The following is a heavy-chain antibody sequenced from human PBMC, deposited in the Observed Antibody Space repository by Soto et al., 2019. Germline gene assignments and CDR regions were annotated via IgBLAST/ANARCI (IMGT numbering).Heavy chain of an antibody. CDR1: GFTFNIYA. CDR2: ISRYGDFT. D-gene: IGHD3-22*01. CDR3: AKDSYLVHDSRGYLFDN. Sequence: EVQLLESGGDLIQPGGSLRLSCAASGFTFNIYAMTWVRQAPGKGMEWVSAISRYGDFTYYADSVEGRFTISTGNFKASLYLQMNSLIAEDTGVYYCAKDSYLVHDSRGYLFDNWGQGTVVTVSS. V-gene: IGHV3-23*01. J-gene: IGHJ4*02.